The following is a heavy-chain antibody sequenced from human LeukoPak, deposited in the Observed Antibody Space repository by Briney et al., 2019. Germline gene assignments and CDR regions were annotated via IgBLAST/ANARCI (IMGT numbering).Heavy chain of an antibody. J-gene: IGHJ4*02. CDR1: GFTFSDYY. V-gene: IGHV3-11*04. CDR3: ARREDTTLVTGLGY. D-gene: IGHD5-18*01. Sequence: GGSLRLSCAASGFTFSDYYMSWIGQAPGKGLEWVSYISSSGSTIYYADSVKGRFTISRDDSKNTLYLQMNSLRVEDTAVYYCARREDTTLVTGLGYWGQGTLVTVSS. CDR2: ISSSGSTI.